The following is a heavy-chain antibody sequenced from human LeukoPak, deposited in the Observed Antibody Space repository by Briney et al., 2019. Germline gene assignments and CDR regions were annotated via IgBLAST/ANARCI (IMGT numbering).Heavy chain of an antibody. CDR2: IWYDGSNK. Sequence: PGRSLRLSCAASGFSFSTYVMHGVRQAPGKGLEWVAVIWYDGSNKYYADSVKGRFTISRDNSKNTLHLQMNSLRAEDTAVYYCARPYSSSWYLLDYWGLGTLVTVSS. CDR1: GFSFSTYV. J-gene: IGHJ4*02. CDR3: ARPYSSSWYLLDY. V-gene: IGHV3-33*01. D-gene: IGHD6-13*01.